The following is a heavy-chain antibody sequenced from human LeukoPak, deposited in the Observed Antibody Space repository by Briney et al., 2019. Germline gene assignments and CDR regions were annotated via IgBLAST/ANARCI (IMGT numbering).Heavy chain of an antibody. J-gene: IGHJ4*02. Sequence: GASVKVSCKASGYTFTSYYMHWVRQAPGQGLEWMGIINPSGGSTSYAQKFQGRVTMTRDTSTSTVYMELSSLRSEDTAVYYCARGGYNIVVALYYFDYWGQGTLVTVSS. CDR3: ARGGYNIVVALYYFDY. V-gene: IGHV1-46*01. D-gene: IGHD2-2*01. CDR1: GYTFTSYY. CDR2: INPSGGST.